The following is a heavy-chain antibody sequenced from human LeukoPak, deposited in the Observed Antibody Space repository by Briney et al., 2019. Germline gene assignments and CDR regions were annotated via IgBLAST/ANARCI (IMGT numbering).Heavy chain of an antibody. J-gene: IGHJ4*02. Sequence: SVKVSCKASGGTFSSYTISWVRQAPGQGVEWLGWIIPILGIANYAQKFQGRVTITADKSTSTAYMELSSLRSEDTAVYYCARSTLTYYYDSSGYRVDYWGQGTLVTVSS. CDR1: GGTFSSYT. D-gene: IGHD3-22*01. V-gene: IGHV1-69*02. CDR3: ARSTLTYYYDSSGYRVDY. CDR2: IIPILGIA.